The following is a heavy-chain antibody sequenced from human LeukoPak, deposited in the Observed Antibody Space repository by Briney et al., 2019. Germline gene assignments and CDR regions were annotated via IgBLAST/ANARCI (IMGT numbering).Heavy chain of an antibody. Sequence: ASVKVSCKASGYTFTSYGISWGRQAPGQGLEWRGWITAYNRNTTYAQKLQGRVTMTTDTSTSTAYMELRSLRSDDTAVYYCARARGGGSNPNLNDYWGQGTLVTVSS. CDR3: ARARGGGSNPNLNDY. CDR2: ITAYNRNT. V-gene: IGHV1-18*01. J-gene: IGHJ4*02. D-gene: IGHD2-15*01. CDR1: GYTFTSYG.